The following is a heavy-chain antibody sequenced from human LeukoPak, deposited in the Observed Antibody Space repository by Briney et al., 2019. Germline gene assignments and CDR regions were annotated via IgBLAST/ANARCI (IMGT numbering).Heavy chain of an antibody. D-gene: IGHD6-13*01. CDR1: GGSISSYY. CDR2: IYYSGST. V-gene: IGHV4-59*01. J-gene: IGHJ4*02. CDR3: ARNLGGSSWVFDY. Sequence: SETLSLTCTVSGGSISSYYWSWIRQPPGKGLEWIGYIYYSGSTNYNPSLKSRATISVDTSKNQFSLKLSSVTAADTAVYYCARNLGGSSWVFDYWGQGTLVTVSS.